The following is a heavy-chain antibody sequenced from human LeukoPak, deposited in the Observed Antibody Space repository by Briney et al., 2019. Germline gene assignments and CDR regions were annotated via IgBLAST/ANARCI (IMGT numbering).Heavy chain of an antibody. CDR2: INHSGST. CDR3: ARGPSELRWLQFYAFDI. J-gene: IGHJ3*02. D-gene: IGHD5-24*01. V-gene: IGHV4-34*01. Sequence: SETLSLTCAVYGGSFSGYYWSWIRQPPGKGLEWIGEINHSGSTNYSPSLKSRVTISVDTSKNQFSLKLSSVTAADTAVYYCARGPSELRWLQFYAFDIWGQGTMVTVSS. CDR1: GGSFSGYY.